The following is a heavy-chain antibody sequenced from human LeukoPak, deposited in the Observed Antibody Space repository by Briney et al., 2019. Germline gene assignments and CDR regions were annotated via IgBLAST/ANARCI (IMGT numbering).Heavy chain of an antibody. CDR2: ISSSGSTI. CDR1: GFTFSSYE. D-gene: IGHD1-1*01. Sequence: GGSLRLSCAASGFTFSSYEMNWVRQAPGKGLEWVSYISSSGSTIYYADSVKGRFTISRDNAKNSLYLQMNSLRAEDTAVYYCTTDYVNLENYYYYYMDVWGKGTTVTVSS. J-gene: IGHJ6*03. CDR3: TTDYVNLENYYYYYMDV. V-gene: IGHV3-48*03.